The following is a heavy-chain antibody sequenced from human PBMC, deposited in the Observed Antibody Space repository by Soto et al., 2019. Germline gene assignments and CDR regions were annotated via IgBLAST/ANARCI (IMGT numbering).Heavy chain of an antibody. Sequence: ASVKGSCKASGYSFTRDAMHWVRQAPGQRLEWMGWINAGNGNTKYSQKFQGRVTITRDTSASTAYMELSSLRSEDTAVYYCARDWNFEQWLGDYYYGMDVWGQGTTVTVSS. CDR2: INAGNGNT. V-gene: IGHV1-3*01. CDR3: ARDWNFEQWLGDYYYGMDV. D-gene: IGHD6-19*01. CDR1: GYSFTRDA. J-gene: IGHJ6*02.